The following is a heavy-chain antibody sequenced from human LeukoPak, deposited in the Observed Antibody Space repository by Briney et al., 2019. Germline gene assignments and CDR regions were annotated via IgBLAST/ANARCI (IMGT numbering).Heavy chain of an antibody. CDR3: AKDRVNYDSSGDYYYYMDV. D-gene: IGHD3-22*01. J-gene: IGHJ6*03. Sequence: GGSLRLSCAASGFTFSSYGMHWVRRAPGKGLEWVAFIRYDGSNKYYADSVKGRFTISRDNSKNTLYLQMNSLRAEDTAVYYCAKDRVNYDSSGDYYYYMDVWGKGTTVTVS. CDR2: IRYDGSNK. V-gene: IGHV3-30*02. CDR1: GFTFSSYG.